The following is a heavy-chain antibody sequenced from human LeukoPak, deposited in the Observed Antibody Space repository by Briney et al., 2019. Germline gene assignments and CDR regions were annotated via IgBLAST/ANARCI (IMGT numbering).Heavy chain of an antibody. CDR3: ARLGSGWYGY. V-gene: IGHV4-39*01. D-gene: IGHD6-19*01. CDR1: GDSISSSSYH. Sequence: PSETLSLTCTVSGDSISSSSYHWGWIRQPRGKGLEWIGSIYYSGSTYYNPSLKSRVTISVDTSKNQFSLKVSSVTAADTAVYYCARLGSGWYGYWGQGTLVTVSS. J-gene: IGHJ4*02. CDR2: IYYSGST.